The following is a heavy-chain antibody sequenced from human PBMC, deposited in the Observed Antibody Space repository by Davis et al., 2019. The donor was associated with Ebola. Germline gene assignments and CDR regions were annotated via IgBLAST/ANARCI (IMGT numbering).Heavy chain of an antibody. V-gene: IGHV2-5*01. J-gene: IGHJ4*02. D-gene: IGHD3-3*01. Sequence: SGPTLVKPTQTLTLICTFSGFSLTSGGQAVGWIRQPPGEALEWLALIYWSDEKRYSPTLKSRLTITKDPSKNHVVLTMTDVSPVDTATYFCAHAAGYGDVWSGYHPDSWGQGTQVTVSS. CDR1: GFSLTSGGQA. CDR2: IYWSDEK. CDR3: AHAAGYGDVWSGYHPDS.